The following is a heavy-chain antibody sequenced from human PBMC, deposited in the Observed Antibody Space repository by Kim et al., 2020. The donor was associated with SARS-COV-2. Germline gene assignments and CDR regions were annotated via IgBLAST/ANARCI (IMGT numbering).Heavy chain of an antibody. CDR3: ARRGFNDNSGFFGH. J-gene: IGHJ4*02. Sequence: GESLKISCKGSGYKFSRYWIGWVRQMPGKGLEWMGLIYPDDSDTRYSPSFQGQVTISVDKSSATAYLQWASLKASDTAMYYCARRGFNDNSGFFGHWGQGTPVTVSP. CDR1: GYKFSRYW. CDR2: IYPDDSDT. V-gene: IGHV5-51*01. D-gene: IGHD3-22*01.